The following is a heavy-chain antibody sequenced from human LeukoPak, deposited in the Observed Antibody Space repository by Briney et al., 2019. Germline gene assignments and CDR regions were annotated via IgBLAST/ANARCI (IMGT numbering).Heavy chain of an antibody. J-gene: IGHJ4*02. D-gene: IGHD3-22*01. V-gene: IGHV1-2*02. CDR3: ARDGDYYDSSGYLPPGYYFDY. CDR2: INPNSGGT. Sequence: ASVKVSCKASGYTFTGYYMHWVRQAPGQGLEWMGWINPNSGGTNYAQKFQGRVTVTRDTSISTAYMELSRLRSDDTAVYYCARDGDYYDSSGYLPPGYYFDYWGQGTLVTVSS. CDR1: GYTFTGYY.